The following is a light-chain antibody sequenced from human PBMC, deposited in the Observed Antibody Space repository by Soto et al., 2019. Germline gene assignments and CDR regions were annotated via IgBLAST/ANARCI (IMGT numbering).Light chain of an antibody. V-gene: IGKV1-33*01. CDR3: PQYASLLLT. J-gene: IGKJ4*01. CDR1: QDISNN. CDR2: DEY. Sequence: DIQMTQSPSALSASVVDRVTITCQASQDISNNLNWYQQKPGKAPKLLIYDEYNLETWVPSRFSGSGSGTDFTFTISSLQPEDIATYDWPQYASLLLTFGGGTQVEIK.